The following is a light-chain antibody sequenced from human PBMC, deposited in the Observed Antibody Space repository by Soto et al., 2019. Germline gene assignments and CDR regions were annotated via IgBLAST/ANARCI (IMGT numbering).Light chain of an antibody. J-gene: IGKJ1*01. CDR1: QSVSSN. V-gene: IGKV3-15*01. CDR2: GAS. Sequence: EIVMTESPATLSVSPGERATLCCRASQSVSSNLAWYQQKPGQAPRLLIYGASTRATGIPARFSGSGSGTEFTLTISSLQSEDFAVYYCQQYNNWPPWTFGQGTKWIS. CDR3: QQYNNWPPWT.